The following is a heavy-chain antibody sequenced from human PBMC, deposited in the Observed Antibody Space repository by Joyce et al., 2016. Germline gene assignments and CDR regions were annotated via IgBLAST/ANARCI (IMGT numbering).Heavy chain of an antibody. Sequence: QVQLQESGQGLVKLSQTLSLTCTVSGGSITSGGFYWSWFPHHTGKGLEWIGYIYYRGRTYYNPSLKRRCSISVDSSTNQLSLKLGSVTASDTAVYYCARWEGVRLSVRWYFDLCGRGTLVSVSS. D-gene: IGHD1-26*01. J-gene: IGHJ2*01. CDR2: IYYRGRT. V-gene: IGHV4-31*03. CDR1: GGSITSGGFY. CDR3: ARWEGVRLSVRWYFDL.